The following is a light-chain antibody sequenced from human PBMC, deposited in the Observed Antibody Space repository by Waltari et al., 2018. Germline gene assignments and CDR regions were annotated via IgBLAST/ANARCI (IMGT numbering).Light chain of an antibody. CDR3: AAWDDSLSGHVV. V-gene: IGLV1-47*01. CDR1: NSNVGSNY. CDR2: RNT. J-gene: IGLJ2*01. Sequence: QSVLTQPPSASGTPRQRGAISCSESNSNVGSNYVYWYQQLPATAPKLLIYRNTQRSSGVPDRFSASKSGTSASLAISGLRSEDEADYFCAAWDDSLSGHVVFGGGTKVTVL.